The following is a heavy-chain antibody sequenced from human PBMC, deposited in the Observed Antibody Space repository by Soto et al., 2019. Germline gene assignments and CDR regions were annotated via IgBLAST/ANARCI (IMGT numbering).Heavy chain of an antibody. V-gene: IGHV4-59*01. D-gene: IGHD3-22*01. J-gene: IGHJ4*02. CDR3: ARRPRLYETIGYYSYYSDY. CDR2: IPYTGRN. Sequence: QVQLQESGPRLVKPSETLSLTCTVSGDSISSYYWSWFRQPPGKGLEWIGYIPYTGRNNYNPSLKSRVTISVDTSKNQFALELRSVTAADTAVYFCARRPRLYETIGYYSYYSDYWGQGTLVTVSS. CDR1: GDSISSYY.